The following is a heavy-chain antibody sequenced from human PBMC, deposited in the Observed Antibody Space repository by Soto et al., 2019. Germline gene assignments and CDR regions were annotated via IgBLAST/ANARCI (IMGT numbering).Heavy chain of an antibody. V-gene: IGHV3-23*01. D-gene: IGHD3-10*01. J-gene: IGHJ4*02. Sequence: EVQLLESGGGLAQPGGSLRLSCVASGFTFKNYDMRWVRQAPGQGLEWVSGISGSGGVTYYADPVKGRCTISRDNAKNTLNVQMNRMRANDTAVDYCARDRQFGSYYESAGHYNNWGQGTLVTVSS. CDR2: ISGSGGVT. CDR1: GFTFKNYD. CDR3: ARDRQFGSYYESAGHYNN.